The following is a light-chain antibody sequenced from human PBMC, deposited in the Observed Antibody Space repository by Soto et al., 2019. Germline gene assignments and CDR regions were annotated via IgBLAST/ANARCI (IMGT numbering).Light chain of an antibody. CDR2: GAS. V-gene: IGKV3-15*01. CDR3: QQYNNWPIT. CDR1: QSVSSN. J-gene: IGKJ5*01. Sequence: EIVMTQSPATLSVSPGERATLSCRASQSVSSNLAWYQQKPGQAPRFLIYGASTRATGIPARFSGSGSGTEFTLTISSLQSEDFAVYYCQQYNNWPITFGQGTRLEMK.